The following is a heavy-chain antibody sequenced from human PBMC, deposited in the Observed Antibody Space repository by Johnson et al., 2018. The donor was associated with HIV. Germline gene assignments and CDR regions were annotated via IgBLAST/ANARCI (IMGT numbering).Heavy chain of an antibody. CDR3: AKGSGSGWLRDAFDI. CDR1: GFTFSSNA. D-gene: IGHD6-19*01. V-gene: IGHV3-30*02. Sequence: QVQLVESGGGVVQPGGSLRLSCPASGFTFSSNAMHWVRQAPGKGLEWVAFIVYDGSKKYYADSVKGRFTISRDNSKNTLYLEMNSLRAEDTAVYYCAKGSGSGWLRDAFDIWGQGTMVTVSS. J-gene: IGHJ3*02. CDR2: IVYDGSKK.